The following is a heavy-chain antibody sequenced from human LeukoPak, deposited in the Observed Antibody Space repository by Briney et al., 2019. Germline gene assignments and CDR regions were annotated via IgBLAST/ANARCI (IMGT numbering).Heavy chain of an antibody. CDR3: AKVETAAAATLRGFDY. CDR1: GFTFSSYA. V-gene: IGHV3-23*01. Sequence: GGSLRLSCAASGFTFSSYAMSWVRQAPGKGLEWVSSIGGSGGSTYYADSVKGRFTISRDNSKNTLYLQMNSLRAEDTAVYYCAKVETAAAATLRGFDYWGQGNLVTVFS. CDR2: IGGSGGST. J-gene: IGHJ4*02. D-gene: IGHD6-13*01.